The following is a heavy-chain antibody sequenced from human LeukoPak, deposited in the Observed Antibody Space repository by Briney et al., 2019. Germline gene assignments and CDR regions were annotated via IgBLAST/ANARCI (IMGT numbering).Heavy chain of an antibody. CDR2: MYYSGST. J-gene: IGHJ4*02. V-gene: IGHV4-61*01. CDR1: GGSVSRGSYY. D-gene: IGHD6-13*01. CDR3: ARLPEQLIVPRDY. Sequence: SETLSLTCTVSGGSVSRGSYYWSWIRQPPGKGLEWIGYMYYSGSTNYNSSLKSRVTISVDKSKNQFSLKLSSVTAADTAVYYCARLPEQLIVPRDYWGQGTLVTVSS.